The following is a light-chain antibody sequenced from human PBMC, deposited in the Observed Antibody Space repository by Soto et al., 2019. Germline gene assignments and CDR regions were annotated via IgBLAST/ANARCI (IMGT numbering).Light chain of an antibody. CDR3: AAWDDSLSAVV. CDR1: SSIIGSNF. J-gene: IGLJ2*01. CDR2: NNI. Sequence: QSVLTQPPSASGGPGQRVTLSFFGSSSIIGSNFVFWYQQLPGTAPKLLIYNNIQRPSGVPDRFSGSKSGTSASLAISGLRSEDEADYYCAAWDDSLSAVVFGGGTQLTVL. V-gene: IGLV1-47*02.